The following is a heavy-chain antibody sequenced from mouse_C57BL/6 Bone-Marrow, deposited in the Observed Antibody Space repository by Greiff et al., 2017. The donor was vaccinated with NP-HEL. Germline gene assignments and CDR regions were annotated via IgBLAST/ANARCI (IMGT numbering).Heavy chain of an antibody. CDR1: GFNIKDDY. V-gene: IGHV14-4*01. D-gene: IGHD2-2*01. CDR2: IDPENGDT. Sequence: VQLQQSGAELVRPGASVKLSCTASGFNIKDDYMHWVKQRPEQGLEWIGWIDPENGDTEYASKFQGKATITADTSSNTAYLQLSSRTSEDTAVYCWTTYGYEAYWGQGTRVTVSA. J-gene: IGHJ3*01. CDR3: TTYGYEAY.